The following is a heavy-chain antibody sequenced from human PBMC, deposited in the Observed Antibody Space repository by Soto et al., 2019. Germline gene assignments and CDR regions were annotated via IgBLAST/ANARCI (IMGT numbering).Heavy chain of an antibody. CDR1: VFTFSSYG. Sequence: QVQLVESGGGVVQPGRSLRLSCAASVFTFSSYGMHWVRQAPGKGLEWVAVISYDGSNKYYADSVKGRFTISRDNSKNTLYLQMNSLRAEDTAVYYCAKDRKVSDGGLDYWGQGTLVTVSS. J-gene: IGHJ4*02. CDR2: ISYDGSNK. V-gene: IGHV3-30*18. CDR3: AKDRKVSDGGLDY. D-gene: IGHD2-8*02.